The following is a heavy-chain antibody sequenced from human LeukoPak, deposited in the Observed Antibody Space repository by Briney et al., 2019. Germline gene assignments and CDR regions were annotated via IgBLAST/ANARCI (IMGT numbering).Heavy chain of an antibody. CDR3: ARAGYCSSTSCFSPVYNWFDP. CDR2: INHSGST. CDR1: GGSFSGYY. Sequence: SETLSLTCAVYGGSFSGYYWSWIRQPPGKGLEWIGEINHSGSTNYNPSLKSRVTISVDTSKNQFSLKLSSVTAADTAVYYCARAGYCSSTSCFSPVYNWFDPWGQGTLVTVSS. D-gene: IGHD2-2*01. V-gene: IGHV4-34*01. J-gene: IGHJ5*02.